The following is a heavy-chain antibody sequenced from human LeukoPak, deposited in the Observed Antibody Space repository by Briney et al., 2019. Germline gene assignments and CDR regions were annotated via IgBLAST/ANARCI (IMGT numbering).Heavy chain of an antibody. CDR3: ATLGDSSGYYLRDY. J-gene: IGHJ4*02. V-gene: IGHV1-2*02. CDR1: GYTFTGYY. Sequence: ASVKVSCKASGYTFTGYYMHWVRQAPGQGLEWMGWINPNSGGTNYAQKFQGRVTMARDTSINTAYMELNSLISDDTALYYCATLGDSSGYYLRDYWGQGTPVTVSS. D-gene: IGHD3-22*01. CDR2: INPNSGGT.